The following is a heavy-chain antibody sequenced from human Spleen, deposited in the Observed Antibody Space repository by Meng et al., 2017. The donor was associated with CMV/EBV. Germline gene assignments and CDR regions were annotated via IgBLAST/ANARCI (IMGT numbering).Heavy chain of an antibody. CDR2: ISAYNGNT. Sequence: ASVKVSCKASGYIFTKYGVNWMRQAPGQGLEWMGWISAYNGNTNYAQKLQGRVTMTTDTSTSTAYMELRSLRSDDTAVYYCASNIAAAGLDYWGQGTLVTVSS. CDR3: ASNIAAAGLDY. CDR1: GYIFTKYG. V-gene: IGHV1-18*01. D-gene: IGHD6-13*01. J-gene: IGHJ4*02.